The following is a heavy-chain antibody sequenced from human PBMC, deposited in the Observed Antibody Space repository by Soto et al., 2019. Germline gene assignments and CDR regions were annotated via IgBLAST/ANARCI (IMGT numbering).Heavy chain of an antibody. V-gene: IGHV3-23*01. CDR2: IGGSGGTT. J-gene: IGHJ3*02. CDR1: GFTFSSYA. Sequence: GGSLRLSCAVSGFTFSSYAMSWVRQAPGKGLEWVSGIGGSGGTTYYAESVKGRFTISRDNSRNTLYLQMSSLRAEDTAVYYCAKDRTNLLGYCSTASCPDAFDIWGQGTMVTVSS. D-gene: IGHD2-2*01. CDR3: AKDRTNLLGYCSTASCPDAFDI.